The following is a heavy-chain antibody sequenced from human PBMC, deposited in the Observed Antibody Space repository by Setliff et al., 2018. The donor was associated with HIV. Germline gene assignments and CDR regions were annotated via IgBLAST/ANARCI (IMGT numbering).Heavy chain of an antibody. V-gene: IGHV4-4*08. CDR1: RGSINNDY. D-gene: IGHD6-19*01. CDR2: VQNRGTT. CDR3: ARDRHIAVSGDDAFDI. J-gene: IGHJ3*02. Sequence: SETLSLTCTVSRGSINNDYWSWIRQSPGKGLEWIGYVQNRGTTNYTSSLKSRVTISVDTSRNQFSLKLTSVTAADTAVYYCARDRHIAVSGDDAFDIWGQGTLVTVSS.